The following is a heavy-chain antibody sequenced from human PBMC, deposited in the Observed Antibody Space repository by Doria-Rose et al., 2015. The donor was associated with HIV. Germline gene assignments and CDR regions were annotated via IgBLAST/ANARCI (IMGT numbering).Heavy chain of an antibody. Sequence: QESGPVLVKPTETLTLTCTVSGVSLSSPGMGVSWIRQPPGKALEWLANIFSDDERSYTTSLKSRLTISRGTSKSQVDLTKTDMDPVDTATYYCARIKSSRWYHKYYFDFWGQGTLVIVSA. CDR1: GVSLSSPGMG. J-gene: IGHJ4*02. V-gene: IGHV2-26*01. CDR3: ARIKSSRWYHKYYFDF. CDR2: IFSDDER. D-gene: IGHD6-13*01.